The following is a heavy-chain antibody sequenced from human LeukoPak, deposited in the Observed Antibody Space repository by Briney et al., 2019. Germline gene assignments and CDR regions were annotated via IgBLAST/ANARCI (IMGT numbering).Heavy chain of an antibody. Sequence: GGSLRLSCAASGFTFSSYSMNWVRQAPGKGLEWVSYISSSSSTIYYADSVKGRFTISRDNAKNSLYLQMNSLRAEDTAVYYCAKDQNYGDWYFDYWGQGTLVTVSS. CDR2: ISSSSSTI. CDR1: GFTFSSYS. V-gene: IGHV3-48*01. J-gene: IGHJ4*02. D-gene: IGHD4-17*01. CDR3: AKDQNYGDWYFDY.